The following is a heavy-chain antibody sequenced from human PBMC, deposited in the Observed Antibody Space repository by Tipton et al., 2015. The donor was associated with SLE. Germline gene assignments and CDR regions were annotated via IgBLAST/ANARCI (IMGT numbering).Heavy chain of an antibody. D-gene: IGHD6-6*01. CDR1: GFTFSTYA. Sequence: SLRLSCAASGFTFSTYAMHWVRQAPGKGLEWVAVISYDGNNKYYADSVKGRFTISRDNSKNTLYLQMNSLRAEDTAVYYCARDTKAARPGWFDPWGQGTLVTVRS. J-gene: IGHJ5*02. CDR3: ARDTKAARPGWFDP. V-gene: IGHV3-30*04. CDR2: ISYDGNNK.